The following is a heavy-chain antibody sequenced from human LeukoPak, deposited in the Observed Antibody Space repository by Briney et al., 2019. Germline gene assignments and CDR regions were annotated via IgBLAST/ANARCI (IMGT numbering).Heavy chain of an antibody. CDR2: ISDSGGRT. D-gene: IGHD3-22*01. J-gene: IGHJ4*02. V-gene: IGHV3-23*01. CDR3: AKETITMIVVVTYFDY. CDR1: GFTFSSYA. Sequence: PGGSLRLSCAASGFTFSSYAMSWVRQAPGKGLEWVSAISDSGGRTYYADSVKGRFTISRDNSKNTLYLQMNSLRAEDTAVYYCAKETITMIVVVTYFDYWGQGTLVIVSS.